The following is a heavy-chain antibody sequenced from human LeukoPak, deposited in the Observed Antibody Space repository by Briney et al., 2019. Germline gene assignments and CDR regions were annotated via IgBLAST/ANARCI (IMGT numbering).Heavy chain of an antibody. CDR1: GYTFTSYD. CDR3: ARFMSWSGYYAFDI. V-gene: IGHV1-8*03. D-gene: IGHD3-3*01. CDR2: MNPNSGNT. Sequence: ASVTVSCKASGYTFTSYDIKWVRQATGQGLEWMGWMNPNSGNTGYAQKFQGRVTITRNTSISTAYMELSSLRSEDTAVYYCARFMSWSGYYAFDIWGQGTMVTVSS. J-gene: IGHJ3*02.